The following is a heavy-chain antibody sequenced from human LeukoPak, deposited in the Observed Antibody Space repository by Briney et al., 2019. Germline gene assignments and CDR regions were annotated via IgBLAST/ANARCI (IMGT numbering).Heavy chain of an antibody. V-gene: IGHV4-59*01. J-gene: IGHJ6*03. D-gene: IGHD6-19*01. CDR3: ARVLAVAGTVAAARYYYMDV. CDR1: GGSISSYY. Sequence: SETLSLTCTVSGGSISSYYWSWIRQPPGKGLEWIGYIYYSGSTNYNPSLKSRVTISVDTSKNQFSLKLSSVTAADTAVYYCARVLAVAGTVAAARYYYMDVWGKGTTVTISS. CDR2: IYYSGST.